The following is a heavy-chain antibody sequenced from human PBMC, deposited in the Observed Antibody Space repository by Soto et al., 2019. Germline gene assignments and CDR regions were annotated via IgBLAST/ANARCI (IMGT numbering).Heavy chain of an antibody. CDR3: ARGQRFSDWFDP. V-gene: IGHV4-4*07. Sequence: SETLSLTCSGSCGTISGYYWTWIRQPAGKGLEWIGRIYSSGNTKYNPSLQSRVTMSLDTSNNQFSLRLTSVTAADTAVYYCARGQRFSDWFDPWGQGTLVTVSS. CDR1: CGTISGYY. CDR2: IYSSGNT. D-gene: IGHD3-3*01. J-gene: IGHJ5*02.